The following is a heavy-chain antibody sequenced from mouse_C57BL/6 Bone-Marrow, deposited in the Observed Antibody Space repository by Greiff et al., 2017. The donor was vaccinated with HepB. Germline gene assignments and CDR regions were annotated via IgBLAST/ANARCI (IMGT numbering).Heavy chain of an antibody. CDR1: GYTFTSYW. CDR3: ARSASGSRAGLAY. Sequence: QVQLQQPGAELVRPGSSVKLSCKASGYTFTSYWITWVKQRPGQGLEWIGDIYPGSGSTNYNEKFKSKATLTVDTSSSTAYMQLSSLTSEDSAVYYCARSASGSRAGLAYWGQGTLVTVSA. D-gene: IGHD1-1*01. V-gene: IGHV1-55*01. J-gene: IGHJ3*01. CDR2: IYPGSGST.